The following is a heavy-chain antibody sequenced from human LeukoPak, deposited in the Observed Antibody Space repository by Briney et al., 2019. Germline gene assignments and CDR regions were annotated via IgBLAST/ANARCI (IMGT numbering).Heavy chain of an antibody. D-gene: IGHD1-1*01. J-gene: IGHJ4*02. Sequence: SETLSLTCAVSGDSISTTNWWSWVRQPPGKGLEWIGESYHSGSTNYNPSLKSRVIISVDKSKNQFSLKLRSVTAADTAVYYCARRYRAHYFDYWGQGTLVTVSS. V-gene: IGHV4-4*02. CDR1: GDSISTTNW. CDR2: SYHSGST. CDR3: ARRYRAHYFDY.